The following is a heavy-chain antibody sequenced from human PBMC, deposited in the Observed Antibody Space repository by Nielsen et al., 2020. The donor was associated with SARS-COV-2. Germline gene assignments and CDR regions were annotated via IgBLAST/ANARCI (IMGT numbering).Heavy chain of an antibody. J-gene: IGHJ4*02. V-gene: IGHV4-4*07. CDR2: IYISGIT. CDR3: ARTGRDWGTFYY. Sequence: SETLSLTCTVSGGSISSYYWSWIRQPAGKGLEWIGRIYISGITNYNPSLKSRLTMSADTSKNQFSLNLRSVTAADTAVYYCARTGRDWGTFYYWGQGTLVTVSS. D-gene: IGHD3-16*01. CDR1: GGSISSYY.